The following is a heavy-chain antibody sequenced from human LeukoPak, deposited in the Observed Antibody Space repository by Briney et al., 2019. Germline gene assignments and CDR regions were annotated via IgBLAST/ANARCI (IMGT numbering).Heavy chain of an antibody. CDR2: IRSKANSYAT. V-gene: IGHV3-73*01. CDR3: TRRDGGNSVGSY. D-gene: IGHD4-23*01. J-gene: IGHJ4*02. CDR1: GFTFSGSA. Sequence: PGGSLRLSRAASGFTFSGSAMHWVRQASGKGLEWVGRIRSKANSYATAYAASVKGRFTISRDDSKNTAYLQMNSLKTEDTAVYYCTRRDGGNSVGSYWGQGTLVTVSS.